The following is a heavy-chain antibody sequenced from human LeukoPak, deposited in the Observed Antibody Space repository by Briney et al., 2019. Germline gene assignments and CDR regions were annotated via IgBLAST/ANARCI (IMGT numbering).Heavy chain of an antibody. CDR3: ARCLTGTAGVDY. CDR1: GGSISSYY. V-gene: IGHV4-59*01. Sequence: SETLSLTCTVSGGSISSYYWSWIRQPPGKGLEWIGYIYYSGSTNYNPSLKSRVTISVDTFKNQFSLKLSSVTAADTAVYYCARCLTGTAGVDYWGQGTLVTVSS. D-gene: IGHD1-20*01. CDR2: IYYSGST. J-gene: IGHJ4*02.